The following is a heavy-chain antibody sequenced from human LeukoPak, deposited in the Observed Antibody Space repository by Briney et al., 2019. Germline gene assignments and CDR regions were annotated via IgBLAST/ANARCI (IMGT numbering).Heavy chain of an antibody. CDR1: GGSISSYY. CDR3: ARHTYCSGSSCFLYYFDY. V-gene: IGHV4-59*05. Sequence: SETLSLTCTVSGGSISSYYWSWIRQPPGKGLEWIGSIYYTGSTYYNPSLKSRVTISVDTSKTQFSLKLSSVTAADTAVYYCARHTYCSGSSCFLYYFDYWGQGTLVTVSS. CDR2: IYYTGST. D-gene: IGHD2-15*01. J-gene: IGHJ4*02.